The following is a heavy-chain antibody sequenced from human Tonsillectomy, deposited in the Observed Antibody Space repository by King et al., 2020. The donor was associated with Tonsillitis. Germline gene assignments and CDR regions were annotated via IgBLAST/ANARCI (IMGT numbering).Heavy chain of an antibody. CDR2: IGTAGDT. V-gene: IGHV3-13*01. J-gene: IGHJ3*02. CDR3: ARVASRHLPVANDAFDI. CDR1: GFTFSSYD. D-gene: IGHD2-2*01. Sequence: VQLVQSGGGLVQPGGSLRLSCAASGFTFSSYDMHWVRQATGKGLESVSAIGTAGDTYYPGSVKGRYTISRENAKNSLYLQMNSLRAGDTAVYYCARVASRHLPVANDAFDIWGQGTMVTVSS.